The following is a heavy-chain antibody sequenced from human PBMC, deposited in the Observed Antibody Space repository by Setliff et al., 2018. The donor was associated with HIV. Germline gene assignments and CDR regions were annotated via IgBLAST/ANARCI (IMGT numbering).Heavy chain of an antibody. CDR2: IKSKTDGGTT. J-gene: IGHJ3*02. CDR1: GFTFSKAW. CDR3: TTKTTYYYDSSGRSDAFDI. D-gene: IGHD3-22*01. V-gene: IGHV3-15*01. Sequence: PGGSLRLSCAAAGFTFSKAWVSWVRQAPGKGLEWVGRIKSKTDGGTTDYAAPVKGRFTISRDDSKNTLYLQMNSLKTEDTAVYYCTTKTTYYYDSSGRSDAFDIWGQGTMVTVSS.